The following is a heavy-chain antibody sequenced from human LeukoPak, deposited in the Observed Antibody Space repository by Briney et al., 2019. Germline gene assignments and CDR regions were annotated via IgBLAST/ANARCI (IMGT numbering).Heavy chain of an antibody. V-gene: IGHV7-4-1*02. J-gene: IGHJ6*02. CDR1: GYTFTSYA. Sequence: GASVKVSCKASGYTFTSYAMNWVRQAPGQGLEWMGWINTNTGNPTYAQGFTGRFVFSLDTSVSTAYLQISSLKVEDTAVYYCARDGYCSSTSCYPPNYYYYGMDVWGQGTTVTVSS. CDR2: INTNTGNP. CDR3: ARDGYCSSTSCYPPNYYYYGMDV. D-gene: IGHD2-2*01.